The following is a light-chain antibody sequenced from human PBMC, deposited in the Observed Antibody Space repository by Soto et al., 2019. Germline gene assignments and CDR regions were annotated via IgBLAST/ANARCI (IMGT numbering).Light chain of an antibody. CDR3: QQYYTFPYI. CDR1: QSVNRW. J-gene: IGKJ2*01. CDR2: DAS. V-gene: IGKV1-5*01. Sequence: DIQVTQSPSTLSASVGDRVTISCRASQSVNRWLAWYQQRPGKAPRLLIYDASNLESGVPSRFSGSGSGTEFTLTISILQPDDFATYFCQQYYTFPYIFGQGTKVDIK.